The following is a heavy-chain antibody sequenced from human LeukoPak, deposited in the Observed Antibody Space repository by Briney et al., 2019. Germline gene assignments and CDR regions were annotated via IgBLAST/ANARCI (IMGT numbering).Heavy chain of an antibody. D-gene: IGHD3-3*01. V-gene: IGHV5-10-1*01. CDR3: ARLGKVSGHYYYGMDV. J-gene: IGHJ6*02. CDR1: GXSFTSYW. CDR2: IDPGDSYI. Sequence: GESLRISCKGSGXSFTSYWISWVRQMPGKGLEWMGRIDPGDSYINYSPSFQGHVTISADKSSSTAYLQWYSLKASDTAIYYCARLGKVSGHYYYGMDVWGQGTTVTVSS.